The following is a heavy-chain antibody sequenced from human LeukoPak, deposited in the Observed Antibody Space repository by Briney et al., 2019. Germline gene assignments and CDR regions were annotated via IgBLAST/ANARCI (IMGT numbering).Heavy chain of an antibody. D-gene: IGHD5-18*01. CDR2: LNPNTGDT. Sequence: ASVKVSCKASGYTFTGFCIHWVRQAPGQGLEWMGWLNPNTGDTNYAQKFQGRVTMTRDTSITTAYMELSRLRSDDTAMYYCARVVGQGTAMPSRDYFDYWGQGTLVIVSS. CDR1: GYTFTGFC. V-gene: IGHV1-2*02. J-gene: IGHJ4*02. CDR3: ARVVGQGTAMPSRDYFDY.